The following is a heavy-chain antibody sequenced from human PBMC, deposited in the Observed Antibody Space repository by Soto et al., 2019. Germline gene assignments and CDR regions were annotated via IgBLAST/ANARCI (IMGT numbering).Heavy chain of an antibody. J-gene: IGHJ3*02. V-gene: IGHV3-73*01. CDR3: TRTEYWEDAFDI. CDR2: IRSKANSYAT. Sequence: GGSMRLSCAASGFTFSGSAMHWVRQASGKGLEWVGRIRSKANSYATAYAASVKGRFIISRDDSKNTAYLQMNSLKTEATALYYWTRTEYWEDAFDIWGQGTMVTVSS. CDR1: GFTFSGSA. D-gene: IGHD1-26*01.